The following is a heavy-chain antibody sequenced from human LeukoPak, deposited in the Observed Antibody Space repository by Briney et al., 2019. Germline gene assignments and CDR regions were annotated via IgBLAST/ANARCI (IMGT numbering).Heavy chain of an antibody. D-gene: IGHD5-18*01. CDR2: IYYSGST. V-gene: IGHV4-39*01. Sequence: SETLSLTCTVSGGSISSSSYYWGWIRQPPGKGLEWTGSIYYSGSTYYNPSLKSRVTISVDTSKNQFSLKLSSVTAADTAVYYCARLLLYSYGVAYFDYWGQGTLVTVSS. J-gene: IGHJ4*02. CDR3: ARLLLYSYGVAYFDY. CDR1: GGSISSSSYY.